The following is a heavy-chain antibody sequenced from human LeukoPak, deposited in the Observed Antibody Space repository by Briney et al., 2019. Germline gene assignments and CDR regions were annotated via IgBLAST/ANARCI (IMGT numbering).Heavy chain of an antibody. CDR2: IYYSGST. D-gene: IGHD2-2*01. V-gene: IGHV4-61*05. CDR1: GGSISSSSYS. Sequence: SETLSLTCTVSGGSISSSSYSWSWIRQPPGKGLEWIGYIYYSGSTNYNPSLKSRVTISVDTSKNQFSLKLSSVTAADTAVYYCATLYCSSTSCYLGAFDIWGQGTMVTVSS. J-gene: IGHJ3*02. CDR3: ATLYCSSTSCYLGAFDI.